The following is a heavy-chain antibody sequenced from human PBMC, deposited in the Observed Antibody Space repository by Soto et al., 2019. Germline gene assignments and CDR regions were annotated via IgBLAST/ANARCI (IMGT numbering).Heavy chain of an antibody. J-gene: IGHJ4*02. CDR3: ARDLGSGYDPGDY. D-gene: IGHD5-12*01. CDR2: IISIFGTP. V-gene: IGHV1-69*12. CDR1: GGTFNSYV. Sequence: QVQLVQSGAEVKKPGSSVKVSCKASGGTFNSYVFNWVRQAPGQGLEWMGGIISIFGTPNYGQKFQGRVTITADESTSTGFRELSSLTSEDTAIYYCARDLGSGYDPGDYWGQGTLVTVSS.